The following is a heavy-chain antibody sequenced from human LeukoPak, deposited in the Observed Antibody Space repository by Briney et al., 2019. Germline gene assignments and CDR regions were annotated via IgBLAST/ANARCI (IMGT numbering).Heavy chain of an antibody. D-gene: IGHD6-13*01. V-gene: IGHV3-30*02. CDR2: IRYDGSNK. CDR3: AKDHGSSRPGSFDY. Sequence: GGSLRLSCAASGFTFSSYSMNWVRQAPGKGLEWVAFIRYDGSNKYYVDSVKGRFTISRDNSKNTLYLQMNSLRAEDTAVYYCAKDHGSSRPGSFDYWGQGTLVTVSS. J-gene: IGHJ4*02. CDR1: GFTFSSYS.